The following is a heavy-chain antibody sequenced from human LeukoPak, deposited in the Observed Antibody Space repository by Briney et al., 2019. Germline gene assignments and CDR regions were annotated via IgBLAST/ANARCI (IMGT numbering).Heavy chain of an antibody. J-gene: IGHJ3*02. CDR1: GFSVRSYW. CDR3: AKGPYDSSGYQISGAFDI. D-gene: IGHD3-22*01. V-gene: IGHV3-74*01. CDR2: ISSDGTII. Sequence: PGGSLRLSCAVSGFSVRSYWMSWVRQAPGKGLVWVSRISSDGTIISYADSVKGRFTISRDNAKNSLYLQMNSLRAEDMALYYCAKGPYDSSGYQISGAFDIWGQGTMVTVSS.